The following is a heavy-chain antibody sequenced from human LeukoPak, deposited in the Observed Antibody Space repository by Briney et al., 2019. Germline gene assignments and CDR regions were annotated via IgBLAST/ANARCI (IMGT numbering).Heavy chain of an antibody. D-gene: IGHD3-9*01. CDR1: GYTFTGYY. CDR3: ARDLDYDILTGANWFDP. CDR2: INPNSGGT. V-gene: IGHV1-2*02. J-gene: IGHJ5*02. Sequence: ASVKASCKASGYTFTGYYMHWVRQAPGQGLEWMGWINPNSGGTNYAQKFQGRVTITADKSTSTAYMELSSLRSEDTAVYYCARDLDYDILTGANWFDPWGQGTLVTVSS.